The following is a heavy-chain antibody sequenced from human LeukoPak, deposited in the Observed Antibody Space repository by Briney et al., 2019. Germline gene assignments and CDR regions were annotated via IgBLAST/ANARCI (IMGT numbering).Heavy chain of an antibody. CDR1: GGSISSYY. D-gene: IGHD3-22*01. J-gene: IGHJ4*02. Sequence: SETLSLTCTVSGGSISSYYWSWIRQPPGKGLEWIGYIYTSGSTNHNPSLKSRVTISVDTSKNQFSLKLSSVTAADTAVYYCARAHYDSSGYGNWGQGTLVTVSS. CDR2: IYTSGST. CDR3: ARAHYDSSGYGN. V-gene: IGHV4-4*09.